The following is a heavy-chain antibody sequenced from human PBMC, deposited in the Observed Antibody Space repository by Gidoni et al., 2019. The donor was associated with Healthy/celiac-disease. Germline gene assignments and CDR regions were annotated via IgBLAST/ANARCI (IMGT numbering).Heavy chain of an antibody. Sequence: EVQLLESGGGLVQPGGSLRLSCAASGFTFSSYAMSWVRQAPGKGLEWVSASSGSGVSTYYADSVKGRFTISRDNSKNTLYLQMNSLRAEDTAVYYCAKGDYYYYYYMDVWGKGTTVTVSS. CDR1: GFTFSSYA. CDR2: SSGSGVST. CDR3: AKGDYYYYYYMDV. J-gene: IGHJ6*03. V-gene: IGHV3-23*01.